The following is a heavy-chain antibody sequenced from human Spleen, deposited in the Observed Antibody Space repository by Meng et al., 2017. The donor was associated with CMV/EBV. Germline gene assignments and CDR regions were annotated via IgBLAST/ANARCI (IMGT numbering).Heavy chain of an antibody. Sequence: KGPGSTFTSYWIGWVRQMPGKGLEWMGIIYPGDSDTRYSPSFQGQVTISADKSISTAYLQWSSLKASDTAMYYCARLPGTAESLFDYWGQGTLVTVSS. D-gene: IGHD1-1*01. CDR3: ARLPGTAESLFDY. CDR2: IYPGDSDT. V-gene: IGHV5-51*01. J-gene: IGHJ4*02. CDR1: GSTFTSYW.